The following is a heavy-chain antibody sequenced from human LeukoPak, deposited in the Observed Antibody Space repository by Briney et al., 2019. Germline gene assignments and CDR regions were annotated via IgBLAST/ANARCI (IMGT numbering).Heavy chain of an antibody. V-gene: IGHV1-46*01. CDR1: GYTFTSYY. J-gene: IGHJ3*02. Sequence: ASVKVSCKASGYTFTSYYMHWVRQAPGQGLEWMGIINPSGGSTSYAQKFQGRVTMTRDTSTSTVYMELSSLRSEDTAVYYCARDHGVIRDAGGDAFDIWGQGTIVTVSS. CDR2: INPSGGST. D-gene: IGHD2-21*01. CDR3: ARDHGVIRDAGGDAFDI.